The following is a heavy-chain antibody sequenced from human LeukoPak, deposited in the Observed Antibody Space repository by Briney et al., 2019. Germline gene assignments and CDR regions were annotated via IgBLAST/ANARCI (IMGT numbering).Heavy chain of an antibody. CDR1: GGSISSYY. CDR3: ARGGRWEHFDY. V-gene: IGHV4-59*01. D-gene: IGHD1-1*01. CDR2: IYYSGTT. Sequence: SETLSLTCTVSGGSISSYYWSWIRQPPGKGLEWIGYIYYSGTTTYNPSLRSRVTISVDTSKNLFSLKLSSVTAADTAVYYCARGGRWEHFDYWGQGTQVTVSS. J-gene: IGHJ4*02.